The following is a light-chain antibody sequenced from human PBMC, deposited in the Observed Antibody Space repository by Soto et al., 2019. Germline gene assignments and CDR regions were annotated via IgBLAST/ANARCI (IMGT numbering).Light chain of an antibody. J-gene: IGKJ1*01. CDR2: DAS. CDR1: QSISSW. Sequence: MTQSPSTVSASVGDRVTIPCRASQSISSWLAWYQQKPGKAPKLLIYDASSLESGVPSRFSGSGSGTEFTLTISSLQPDDFATYYCQQYNSYWTFGQGTKVDI. V-gene: IGKV1-5*01. CDR3: QQYNSYWT.